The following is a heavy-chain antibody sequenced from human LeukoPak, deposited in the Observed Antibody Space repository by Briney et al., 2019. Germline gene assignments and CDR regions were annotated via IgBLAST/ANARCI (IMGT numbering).Heavy chain of an antibody. Sequence: SETLSLTCGVSGGSISSTNWWTWVRQPPEKGLEWIGEVHLDGSTNYNPSLQSRLTMSVDFSENHISLKLTSVTAADTAVYYCAREGGPFRPLDYSGQGTLVTVPS. J-gene: IGHJ4*02. V-gene: IGHV4-4*02. CDR3: AREGGPFRPLDY. CDR2: VHLDGST. D-gene: IGHD2/OR15-2a*01. CDR1: GGSISSTNW.